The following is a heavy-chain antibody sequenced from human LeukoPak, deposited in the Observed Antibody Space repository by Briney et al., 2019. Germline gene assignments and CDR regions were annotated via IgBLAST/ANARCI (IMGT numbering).Heavy chain of an antibody. V-gene: IGHV1-46*01. J-gene: IGHJ5*02. CDR1: GYTFTSYY. Sequence: PGASVKVSCKASGYTFTSYYMHWVRQAPGQGLEWMGIINPSGGSTSYAQKFQGRVTMTRDTSTSTVYMELSSLRSEDTAVYYCARRVVDSSGFIYWFDPWGQGTLVTVSS. CDR2: INPSGGST. CDR3: ARRVVDSSGFIYWFDP. D-gene: IGHD3-22*01.